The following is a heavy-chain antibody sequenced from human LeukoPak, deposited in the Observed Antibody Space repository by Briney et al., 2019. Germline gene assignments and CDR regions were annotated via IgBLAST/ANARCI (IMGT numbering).Heavy chain of an antibody. J-gene: IGHJ5*02. Sequence: GGSLRLSCAAPGFTFSSYWMSWVRQAPGKGVEGVANIKEDGSEKYYVDSVKGRFTISRDNAKNSLYLQMNSLRAEDTAVYYCARESYYYGSGTYYKEDNWFDPWGQGTLVTVSS. V-gene: IGHV3-7*01. CDR2: IKEDGSEK. D-gene: IGHD3-10*01. CDR1: GFTFSSYW. CDR3: ARESYYYGSGTYYKEDNWFDP.